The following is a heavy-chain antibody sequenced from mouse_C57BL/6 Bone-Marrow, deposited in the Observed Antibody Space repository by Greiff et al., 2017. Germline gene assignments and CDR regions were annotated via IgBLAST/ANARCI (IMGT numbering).Heavy chain of an antibody. D-gene: IGHD1-1*01. CDR3: ASRNYNGSDYFDY. CDR2: INPSNGGT. CDR1: GYTFTSYW. Sequence: VQLQQSGAELVKPGASVKLSCKASGYTFTSYWMHWVKQRPGQGLEWIGYINPSNGGTKYNEKFKSKATLTVDKASSTAYMQLSSLTSEDSAVYDCASRNYNGSDYFDYWGQGTTLTVSS. V-gene: IGHV1-53*01. J-gene: IGHJ2*01.